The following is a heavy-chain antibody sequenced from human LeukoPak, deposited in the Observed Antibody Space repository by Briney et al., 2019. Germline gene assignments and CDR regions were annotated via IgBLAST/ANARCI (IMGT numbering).Heavy chain of an antibody. D-gene: IGHD2-21*02. CDR2: ISWNSGSI. V-gene: IGHV3-9*01. CDR3: ARASGDHYNYYYYMDV. J-gene: IGHJ6*03. CDR1: GFTFDDYA. Sequence: GGSLRLSCAASGFTFDDYAMHWVRQAPGKGLEWVSGISWNSGSIGYADSVKGRFTISRDNAKNSLYLQMNSLRAEDTAVYYCARASGDHYNYYYYMDVWGKGTTVTISS.